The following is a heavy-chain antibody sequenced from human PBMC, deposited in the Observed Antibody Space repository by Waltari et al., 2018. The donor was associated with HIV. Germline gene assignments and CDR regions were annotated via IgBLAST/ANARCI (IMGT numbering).Heavy chain of an antibody. J-gene: IGHJ4*02. CDR2: IYSGGST. CDR1: GFTVSSNY. V-gene: IGHV3-53*01. D-gene: IGHD1-20*01. Sequence: EVQLVESGGGLIQPGGSLRLSCAASGFTVSSNYMSWVRQAPGKGLEWVSVIYSGGSTYYADSVKGRFTISRDNSKNTLYLQMNSLRAEDTAVYYCARNFLTGTTWTSFDYWGQGTLVTVSS. CDR3: ARNFLTGTTWTSFDY.